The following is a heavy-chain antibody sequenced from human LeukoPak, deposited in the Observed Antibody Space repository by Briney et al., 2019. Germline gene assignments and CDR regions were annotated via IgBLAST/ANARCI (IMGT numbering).Heavy chain of an antibody. CDR3: AKDRAPYSSSSTVFDY. D-gene: IGHD6-6*01. CDR1: GFTFSTYV. CDR2: ISGSGGST. J-gene: IGHJ4*02. Sequence: GGSLRLSCAASGFTFSTYVMNWVRQAPGKGLEWVSAISGSGGSTYYADSVKGRFTISRDNSKCTLHLQMNSLRAEDTAVYYCAKDRAPYSSSSTVFDYWGQGTLVTVSS. V-gene: IGHV3-23*01.